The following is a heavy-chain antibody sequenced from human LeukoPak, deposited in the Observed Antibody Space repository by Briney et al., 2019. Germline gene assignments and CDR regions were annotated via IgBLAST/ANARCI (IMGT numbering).Heavy chain of an antibody. J-gene: IGHJ3*02. Sequence: SETLSLTCTVSGDSIRSSYWSWIRQSPGKGLEWIGFIYTTGSTDYNPSLKSRVTISVDTSKNQFSLKLRSVTAADTAVYYCARVMYYYGSGQSPGAGVAGFQTDAFDIWGQGTMVTVSS. CDR1: GDSIRSSY. CDR2: IYTTGST. D-gene: IGHD3-10*01. CDR3: ARVMYYYGSGQSPGAGVAGFQTDAFDI. V-gene: IGHV4-4*08.